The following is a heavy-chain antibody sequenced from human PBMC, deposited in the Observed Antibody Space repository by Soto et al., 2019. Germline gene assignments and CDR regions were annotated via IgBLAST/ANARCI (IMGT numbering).Heavy chain of an antibody. J-gene: IGHJ6*02. Sequence: PSQTLSLTCAISGDSVSSNSAAWNWIRQSPSRGLEWLGRTYYRSKWYNDYAVSVKSRITINPDTSKNQFSLQLNSVTPEDTAVYYCARAKAGSGWHYEYYSGMDVWGQGTTVTVSS. CDR2: TYYRSKWYN. CDR3: ARAKAGSGWHYEYYSGMDV. D-gene: IGHD6-19*01. CDR1: GDSVSSNSAA. V-gene: IGHV6-1*01.